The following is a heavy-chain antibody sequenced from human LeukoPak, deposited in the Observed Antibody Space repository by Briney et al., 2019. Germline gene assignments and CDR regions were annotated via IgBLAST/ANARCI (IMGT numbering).Heavy chain of an antibody. CDR1: GFTFSSYA. CDR3: ANTPARWLRLEAFDY. Sequence: GGSLRLSCAASGFTFSSYAMSWVRQTPGKGLEWVSAISGSGGSTYYADSVQGRFTISRDNSMYTLYLQMNSLRAEDTAVYYCANTPARWLRLEAFDYWGRGTQVTVSS. J-gene: IGHJ4*02. V-gene: IGHV3-23*01. CDR2: ISGSGGST. D-gene: IGHD2-15*01.